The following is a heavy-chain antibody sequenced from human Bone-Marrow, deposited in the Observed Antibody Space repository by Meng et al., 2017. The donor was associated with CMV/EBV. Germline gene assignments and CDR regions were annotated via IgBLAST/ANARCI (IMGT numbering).Heavy chain of an antibody. CDR3: ARRRHYYGMDV. J-gene: IGHJ6*02. CDR1: GGSISSSSYY. CDR2: IYYSGST. D-gene: IGHD6-25*01. Sequence: SETLSLTCTVSGGSISSSSYYWGWIRQPPGKGLEWIGSIYYSGSTYYNPSLKSRVTISVDTSKNQFSLKLSSVTAADTAVYYCARRRHYYGMDVWGPGTTVTVAS. V-gene: IGHV4-39*01.